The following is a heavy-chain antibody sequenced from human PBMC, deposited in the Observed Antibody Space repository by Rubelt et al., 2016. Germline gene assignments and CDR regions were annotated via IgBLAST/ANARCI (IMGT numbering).Heavy chain of an antibody. CDR3: ARDLAGSGSFDS. D-gene: IGHD3-10*01. CDR2: ISFDGSNK. V-gene: IGHV3-30*03. CDR1: SYG. Sequence: SYGMHWVRQAPGKGLEWVALISFDGSNKKNADTVKGRFTISRDNSQNTLYLQMSSLRAEETAVYYCARDLAGSGSFDSWGQGTLVTVSS. J-gene: IGHJ4*02.